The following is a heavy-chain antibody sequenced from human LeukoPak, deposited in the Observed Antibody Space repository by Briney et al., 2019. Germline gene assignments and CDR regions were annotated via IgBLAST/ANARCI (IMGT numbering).Heavy chain of an antibody. CDR1: GFTFSSYS. CDR3: AREWFGELLDGY. V-gene: IGHV3-21*01. Sequence: PGGSLRLSYAASGFTFSSYSMNWVREAPGRGLEGVSNISSSSSYIYYADSVKGRFTISRANAKNSLYLQMHSLRAEDTAVYYCAREWFGELLDGYWGQGTLVTVSS. D-gene: IGHD3-10*01. J-gene: IGHJ4*02. CDR2: ISSSSSYI.